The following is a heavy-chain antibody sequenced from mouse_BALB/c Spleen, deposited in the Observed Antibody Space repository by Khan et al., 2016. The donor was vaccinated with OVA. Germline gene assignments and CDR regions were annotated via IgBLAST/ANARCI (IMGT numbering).Heavy chain of an antibody. V-gene: IGHV3-2*02. CDR1: GYSITSNYA. CDR3: ARTDYYGYYFDY. J-gene: IGHJ2*01. CDR2: ISYSGST. D-gene: IGHD1-1*01. Sequence: EVQLQESGPGLVKPSQSLSLTCTVTGYSITSNYAWNWIRQFPGNKLEWMGYISYSGSTSYNPSLKGRISITRDKSKTQFFLKLDSLTTEDTATYYCARTDYYGYYFDYWGQGTTLTVSS.